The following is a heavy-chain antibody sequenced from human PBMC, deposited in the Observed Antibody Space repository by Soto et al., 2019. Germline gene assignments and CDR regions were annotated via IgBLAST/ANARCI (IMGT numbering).Heavy chain of an antibody. V-gene: IGHV3-33*01. Sequence: GESLKISCSASGFTFRSYSMHLVRRSPGKGLEWVAVMWYDGANKYYGESVKGRFTISRDNSENTLYLQMNSLRVEDTAVYYCARDATFGTKGGSFDIWGHGTLVTVSS. CDR2: MWYDGANK. CDR1: GFTFRSYS. D-gene: IGHD3-16*01. J-gene: IGHJ3*02. CDR3: ARDATFGTKGGSFDI.